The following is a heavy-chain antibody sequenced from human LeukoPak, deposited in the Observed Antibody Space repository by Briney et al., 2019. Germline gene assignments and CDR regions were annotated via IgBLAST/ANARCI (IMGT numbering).Heavy chain of an antibody. CDR3: ARRSSSDYHISPGTFDP. CDR2: IIPIFGTA. CDR1: GGTFSSYA. J-gene: IGHJ5*02. D-gene: IGHD3-22*01. V-gene: IGHV1-69*05. Sequence: ASVKVSCRASGGTFSSYAISWVRQAPGQGLEWMGGIIPIFGTANYVQKFQGRVTITTDESTSTAYMELSSLRSEDTAVYYCARRSSSDYHISPGTFDPWGQGTLVTVSS.